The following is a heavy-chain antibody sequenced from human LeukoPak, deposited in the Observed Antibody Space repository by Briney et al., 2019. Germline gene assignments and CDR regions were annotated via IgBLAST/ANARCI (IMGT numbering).Heavy chain of an antibody. J-gene: IGHJ4*02. Sequence: GGSLRLSCAASGFTFSSYGIHWVRQAPGKGLEWVAFIRYDGSNKYYTDSVKGRFTISRDNSKNTLYLQMNSLRAEDTAVYYCARGPSGYHNTGGQGTLVTVSS. CDR2: IRYDGSNK. V-gene: IGHV3-30*02. CDR3: ARGPSGYHNT. CDR1: GFTFSSYG. D-gene: IGHD5-12*01.